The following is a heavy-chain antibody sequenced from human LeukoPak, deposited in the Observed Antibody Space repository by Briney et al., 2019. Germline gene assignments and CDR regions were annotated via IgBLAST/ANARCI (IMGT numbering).Heavy chain of an antibody. CDR1: GYTLTELS. J-gene: IGHJ5*02. CDR3: ATGRSEVVPAAWEWFDP. D-gene: IGHD2-2*01. CDR2: FDPEDGET. Sequence: ASVKVSCKVSGYTLTELSMHWVRQAPGKGLEWMGGFDPEDGETIYAQRFQGRVTMTEDTSTDTAYMELSSLRSEDTAVYYCATGRSEVVPAAWEWFDPWGQGTLVTVSS. V-gene: IGHV1-24*01.